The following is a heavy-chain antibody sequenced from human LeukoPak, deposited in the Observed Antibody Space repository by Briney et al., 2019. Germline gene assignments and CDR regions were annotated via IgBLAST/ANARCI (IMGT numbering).Heavy chain of an antibody. CDR1: GGSISSYY. J-gene: IGHJ4*02. CDR3: ARGMERPYYFDY. V-gene: IGHV4-59*01. Sequence: PSETLSLTCTVSGGSISSYYWSWIRQPPGKGLEWIGYIYYSGSTNYNPSLKSRVTISVDTSKNQFSLKLSSVTAADTAVYYCARGMERPYYFDYWGQGTLVTVSS. D-gene: IGHD1-1*01. CDR2: IYYSGST.